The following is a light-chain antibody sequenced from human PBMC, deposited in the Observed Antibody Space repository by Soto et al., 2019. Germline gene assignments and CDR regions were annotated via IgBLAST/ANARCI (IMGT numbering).Light chain of an antibody. CDR2: DVS. Sequence: SVLTQPRSVSGSPGQSVSISCTGTSSDVGRYIYVSWYQQHPGKAPKLMIYDVSERPSGVPDRFSGSKSGNTASLTISGLQAEDQDDYPCCSYDGTYPGVFRPGTKV. CDR1: SSDVGRYIY. J-gene: IGLJ1*01. CDR3: CSYDGTYPGV. V-gene: IGLV2-11*01.